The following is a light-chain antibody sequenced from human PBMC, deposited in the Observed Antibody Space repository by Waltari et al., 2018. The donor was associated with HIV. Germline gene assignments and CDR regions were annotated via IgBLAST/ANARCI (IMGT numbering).Light chain of an antibody. CDR1: ISNIGSKT. Sequence: QSVLTQSPSASGTPGQRVIISCSGTISNIGSKTVNWYRQLPGTAPKLLIFRNSQRPSGVPDRFSASKSGTSASLAISGLQSEDEADYYCAAWDDSLNGYVFGTGTRVTVL. V-gene: IGLV1-44*01. CDR3: AAWDDSLNGYV. CDR2: RNS. J-gene: IGLJ1*01.